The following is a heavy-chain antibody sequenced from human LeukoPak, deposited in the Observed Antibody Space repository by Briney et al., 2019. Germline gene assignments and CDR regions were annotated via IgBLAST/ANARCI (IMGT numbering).Heavy chain of an antibody. Sequence: GGSLRLSCAASGFTVSSNYMSWVRQAPGKGLEWVSVIYSGGSTYYADSVKGRFTISRDNSKNTLYLQMNSLRAEDTAVYYCARAICLGVPPLGCWGEETLATVPS. J-gene: IGHJ4*02. CDR3: ARAICLGVPPLGC. V-gene: IGHV3-66*02. D-gene: IGHD3-16*01. CDR1: GFTVSSNY. CDR2: IYSGGST.